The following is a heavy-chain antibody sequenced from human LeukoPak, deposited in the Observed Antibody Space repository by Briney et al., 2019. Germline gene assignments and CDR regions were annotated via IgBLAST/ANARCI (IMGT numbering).Heavy chain of an antibody. CDR3: ARQVRYSGYDFDY. V-gene: IGHV5-51*01. D-gene: IGHD5-12*01. CDR2: IYPGDSDT. Sequence: GESLKISCKGSGYSLTSYWIGWVRQMPGKGLEWMGIIYPGDSDTRYSPSFQGQVTISADKSISTAYLQWSSLKASDTAMYYCARQVRYSGYDFDYWGQGTLVTVSS. J-gene: IGHJ4*02. CDR1: GYSLTSYW.